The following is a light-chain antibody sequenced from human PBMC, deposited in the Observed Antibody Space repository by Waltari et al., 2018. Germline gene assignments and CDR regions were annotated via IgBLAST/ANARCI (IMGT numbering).Light chain of an antibody. CDR1: QSVSSN. J-gene: IGKJ1*01. CDR2: GAS. CDR3: HQYNNWPRT. V-gene: IGKV3-15*01. Sequence: EIAMTQSPATLSVSPGERVTLSCRASQSVSSNLAWYQQKPGQAPRLLIYGASTRATGIPARFSGSGSGTEFTLTISSLQSEDLGVYYCHQYNNWPRTLGQGTKVGIK.